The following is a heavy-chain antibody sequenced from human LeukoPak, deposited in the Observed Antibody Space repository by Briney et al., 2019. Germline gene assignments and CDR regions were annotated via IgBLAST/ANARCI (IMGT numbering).Heavy chain of an antibody. CDR3: ARGYIVATSGEFDY. D-gene: IGHD5-12*01. CDR1: GGSISSYY. V-gene: IGHV4-59*01. J-gene: IGHJ4*02. CDR2: IYYSGST. Sequence: SETLSLTCTVSGGSISSYYWSWIRQPPGRGLEWIGYIYYSGSTNYNPSLKSRVTISIDTSKNQFSLKLSSVTAADTAVYYCARGYIVATSGEFDYWGQGTLVTVSS.